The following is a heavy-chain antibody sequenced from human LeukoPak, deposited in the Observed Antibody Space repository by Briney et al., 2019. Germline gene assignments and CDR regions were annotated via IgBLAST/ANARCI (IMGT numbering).Heavy chain of an antibody. J-gene: IGHJ3*02. V-gene: IGHV4-61*02. CDR1: GGSISSGSYY. CDR2: IYTSGST. Sequence: SETLSLTCTVSGGSISSGSYYWSWIRQPAGKGLEWIGRIYTSGSTNYTPSLKSRLTISVDTSKNQFSLKLSSVTAADTAVYYCARVGGAAAFRAFDIWGQGTMVTVSS. CDR3: ARVGGAAAFRAFDI. D-gene: IGHD6-13*01.